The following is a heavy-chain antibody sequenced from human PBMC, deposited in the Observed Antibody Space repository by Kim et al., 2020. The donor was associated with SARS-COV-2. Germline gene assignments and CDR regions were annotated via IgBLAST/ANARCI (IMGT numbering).Heavy chain of an antibody. CDR2: IYSGGST. CDR3: ARDFHRDGYNGGFDY. Sequence: GGSLRLSCAASGFTVSSNYMSWVRQAPGKGLEWVSVIYSGGSTYYADSVKGRFTISRDNSKNTLYLQMNSLRAEDTAVYYCARDFHRDGYNGGFDYWGQGAQVTVSS. J-gene: IGHJ4*02. V-gene: IGHV3-66*01. CDR1: GFTVSSNY. D-gene: IGHD5-12*01.